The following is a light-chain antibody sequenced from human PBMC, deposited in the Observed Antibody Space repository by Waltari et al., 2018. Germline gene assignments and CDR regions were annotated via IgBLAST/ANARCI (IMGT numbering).Light chain of an antibody. CDR2: WAS. CDR1: QSVLHTSNKNNY. CDR3: QQYYSPPQT. Sequence: DIVMTQSPDSLAVFLGERATINCKSSQSVLHTSNKNNYLAWYQQKPGQPPKLLIYWASTRESGVHDRFSGSGSGTDFTLTISSLQAEDVAVYYCQQYYSPPQTFGQGTKVEIK. V-gene: IGKV4-1*01. J-gene: IGKJ1*01.